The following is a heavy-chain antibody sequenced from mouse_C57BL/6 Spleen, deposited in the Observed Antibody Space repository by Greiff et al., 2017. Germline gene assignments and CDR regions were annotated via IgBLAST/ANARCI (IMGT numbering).Heavy chain of an antibody. V-gene: IGHV5-4*01. CDR3: AREGDWDAFDD. CDR1: GFTFSSYA. D-gene: IGHD4-1*01. Sequence: EVKLVESGGGLVKPGGSLKLSCAASGFTFSSYAMSWVRPTPEKRLEWVATISDGGSYTYYPDNVKGRFTISRDNAKNNLYLQMSHLKSEDTAMDYCAREGDWDAFDDWGQGTTLTVAS. CDR2: ISDGGSYT. J-gene: IGHJ2*01.